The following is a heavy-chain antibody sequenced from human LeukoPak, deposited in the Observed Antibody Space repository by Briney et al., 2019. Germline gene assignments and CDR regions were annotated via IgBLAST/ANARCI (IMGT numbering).Heavy chain of an antibody. Sequence: PGGSLRLSCAASGFAFSSYEMNWVRQAPGKGLEWVSYISSSSSTIYYADSVKGRFTISRDNAKNSLYLQMNSLRAEDTAVYYCARDGPYDSSGYYGWAFDIWGQGTMVTVSS. CDR3: ARDGPYDSSGYYGWAFDI. J-gene: IGHJ3*02. V-gene: IGHV3-48*01. CDR1: GFAFSSYE. CDR2: ISSSSSTI. D-gene: IGHD3-22*01.